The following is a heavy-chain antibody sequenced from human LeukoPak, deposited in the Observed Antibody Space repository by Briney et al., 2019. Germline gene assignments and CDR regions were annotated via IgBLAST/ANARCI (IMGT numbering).Heavy chain of an antibody. Sequence: GGSLRLSCATSGFTLSNYNMNWVRQAPGKGLEWVSYVSPNGYTTHYADSVKGRFTISRDNAKDSLYLQMNSLRAEDTAVYYCARGVPAAISNLYFDLWGRGTLVTVSS. V-gene: IGHV3-48*04. D-gene: IGHD2-2*01. CDR2: VSPNGYTT. CDR3: ARGVPAAISNLYFDL. J-gene: IGHJ2*01. CDR1: GFTLSNYN.